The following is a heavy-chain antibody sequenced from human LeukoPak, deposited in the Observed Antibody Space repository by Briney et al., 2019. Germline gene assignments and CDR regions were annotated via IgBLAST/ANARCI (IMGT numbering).Heavy chain of an antibody. CDR3: ARDHRTWYYYYGMDV. Sequence: GGSLRLSCAASGFTFSSYAMHWVRQAPGKGLEWVAAISYDGSNKYYADSVKGRFTISRDNSKNTLYLQMNSLRAEDTAVYYCARDHRTWYYYYGMDVWGQGTTVTVSS. V-gene: IGHV3-30*04. CDR2: ISYDGSNK. J-gene: IGHJ6*02. D-gene: IGHD2-8*01. CDR1: GFTFSSYA.